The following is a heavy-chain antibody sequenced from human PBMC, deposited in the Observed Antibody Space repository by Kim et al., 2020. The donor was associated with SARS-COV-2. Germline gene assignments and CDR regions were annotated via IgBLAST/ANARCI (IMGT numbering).Heavy chain of an antibody. V-gene: IGHV4-59*01. CDR2: IYYSGST. J-gene: IGHJ3*02. Sequence: SETLSLTCTVSGGSISSYYWSWIRQPPGKGLEWIGYIYYSGSTNYNPSLKSRVTISVDTSKNQFSLKLSSVTAADTAVYYCAREEVDGDYGGTAFDIWGQGTMVTVSS. CDR3: AREEVDGDYGGTAFDI. CDR1: GGSISSYY. D-gene: IGHD4-17*01.